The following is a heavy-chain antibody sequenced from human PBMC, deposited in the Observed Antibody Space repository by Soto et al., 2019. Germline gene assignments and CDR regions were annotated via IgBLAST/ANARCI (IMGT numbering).Heavy chain of an antibody. V-gene: IGHV3-21*01. Sequence: GGSLRLSCAASGFTFISYSMNWVLQAPGKGLEWVSSISSSSSYIYYADSVKGRFTISRDNAKNSLYLQMNSLRAEDTAVYYCATTSYYYGSGSYYLDDWGQGTLVTVSS. CDR2: ISSSSSYI. CDR3: ATTSYYYGSGSYYLDD. D-gene: IGHD3-10*01. J-gene: IGHJ4*02. CDR1: GFTFISYS.